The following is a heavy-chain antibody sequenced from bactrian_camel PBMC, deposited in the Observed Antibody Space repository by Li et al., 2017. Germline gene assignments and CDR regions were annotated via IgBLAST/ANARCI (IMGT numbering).Heavy chain of an antibody. Sequence: VQLVESGGGSVQAGGSLRLSCAASGAIVSTNCLGWFRQAPGKERKVVAAIYTGGGNAYYSASVKGRFTISQDNAKNVMSLEMNDLKPEDTAMYYCAAKRSQTSLYCNTGRMVGSYAYWGQGTQVTVS. CDR3: AAKRSQTSLYCNTGRMVGSYAY. CDR1: GAIVSTNC. CDR2: IYTGGGNA. D-gene: IGHD1*01. J-gene: IGHJ4*01. V-gene: IGHV3S54*01.